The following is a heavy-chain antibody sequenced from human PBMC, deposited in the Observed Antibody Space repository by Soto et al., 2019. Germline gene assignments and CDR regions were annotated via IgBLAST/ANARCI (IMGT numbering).Heavy chain of an antibody. J-gene: IGHJ4*02. CDR3: AREGTHYDYAGGSYFASLSLDY. CDR2: MNPNTGNT. D-gene: IGHD3-16*01. Sequence: QVQLVQSGAEVKKPGASVKVSCKTSGYSFTNYNINWVRQAPGQGLEYMGWMNPNTGNTGYAQKFQDRVVLTTNTSISAAYLELSGLRSEDTAVYYCAREGTHYDYAGGSYFASLSLDYWGQGILVIVSS. CDR1: GYSFTNYN. V-gene: IGHV1-8*01.